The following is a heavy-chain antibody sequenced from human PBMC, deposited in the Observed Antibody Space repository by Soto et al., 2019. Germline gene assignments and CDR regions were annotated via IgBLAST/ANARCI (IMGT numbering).Heavy chain of an antibody. Sequence: GGSLRLSCAASGFIFSSCTMHWVRQAPGKGLEWVGVITYDGSNQYYADSVKGRFTISRDNSRNMLFLQMNSLRPDDTAVYYCARAPSGSYPEFDYWGQGTLVTVSS. CDR3: ARAPSGSYPEFDY. CDR2: ITYDGSNQ. V-gene: IGHV3-30-3*01. J-gene: IGHJ4*02. D-gene: IGHD1-26*01. CDR1: GFIFSSCT.